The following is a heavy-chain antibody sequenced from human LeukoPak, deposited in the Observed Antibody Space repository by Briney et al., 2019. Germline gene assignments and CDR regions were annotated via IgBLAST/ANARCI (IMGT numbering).Heavy chain of an antibody. V-gene: IGHV1-8*01. Sequence: GASVKVSCKASGYTFTSYDINWVRQATGQGLEWMGWMNPNSGNTGYAQKFQGRVTMTRNTSISTAYMELSRLRSDDTAVYYCARDMFSMVRGVMNYWGQGTLVTVSS. CDR1: GYTFTSYD. D-gene: IGHD3-10*01. J-gene: IGHJ4*02. CDR2: MNPNSGNT. CDR3: ARDMFSMVRGVMNY.